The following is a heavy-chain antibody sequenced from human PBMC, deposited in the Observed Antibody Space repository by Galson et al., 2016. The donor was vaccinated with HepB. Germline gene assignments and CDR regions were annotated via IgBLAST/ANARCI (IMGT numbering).Heavy chain of an antibody. CDR1: GITLSRYA. CDR2: FSSTGDYT. D-gene: IGHD6-6*01. CDR3: VKGQSSFSSRTLDY. Sequence: SLRLSCAAAGITLSRYAMHWVRQAPGKGLEYVPGFSSTGDYTHYADSVKGRFSISRDNFRNTVYLQMSSLRPEDTAVYYCVKGQSSFSSRTLDYWGQGTLVAVSS. V-gene: IGHV3-64D*06. J-gene: IGHJ4*02.